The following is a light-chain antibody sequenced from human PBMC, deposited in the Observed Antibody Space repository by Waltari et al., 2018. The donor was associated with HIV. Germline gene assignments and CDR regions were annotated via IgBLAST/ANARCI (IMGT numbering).Light chain of an antibody. Sequence: DIQMTQSPSSLSVSVGDRVTITCQASQDISDSLSWYQHKPGHAPKLLIYDASNLETGVPSRFSGRGSGTDFTFIINSLQPEDIATYYCQQCDNPIYTFGQGTNLEIK. CDR3: QQCDNPIYT. CDR2: DAS. V-gene: IGKV1-33*01. CDR1: QDISDS. J-gene: IGKJ2*01.